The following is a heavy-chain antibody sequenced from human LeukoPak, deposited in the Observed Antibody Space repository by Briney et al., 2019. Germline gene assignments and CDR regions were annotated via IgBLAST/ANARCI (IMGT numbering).Heavy chain of an antibody. V-gene: IGHV3-21*01. Sequence: PGGSLRLSCAASGFTFSSYSMNWVRQAPGKGLEWVSSISSSSSYIYYADSVKGRFTISRDNPKNSLYLQMNSLRAEDTAVYYCARDPFDGSGSYVPWFDPWGQGTLVTVSS. D-gene: IGHD3-10*01. CDR1: GFTFSSYS. CDR3: ARDPFDGSGSYVPWFDP. J-gene: IGHJ5*02. CDR2: ISSSSSYI.